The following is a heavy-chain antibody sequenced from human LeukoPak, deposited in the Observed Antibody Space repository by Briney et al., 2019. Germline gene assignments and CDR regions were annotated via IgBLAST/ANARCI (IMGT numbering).Heavy chain of an antibody. CDR3: ARGRGPPNSNRDFYYYYYMDV. Sequence: ASVKVSCKASGYTFTGYYMHWVRQAPGQGLEWMGWINAANGHTKYSQEFQDRITITRDTFATTAYMELSNLRSEDMALYYCARGRGPPNSNRDFYYYYYMDVWGTGTTVTVSS. CDR1: GYTFTGYY. J-gene: IGHJ6*03. CDR2: INAANGHT. D-gene: IGHD6-13*01. V-gene: IGHV1-3*03.